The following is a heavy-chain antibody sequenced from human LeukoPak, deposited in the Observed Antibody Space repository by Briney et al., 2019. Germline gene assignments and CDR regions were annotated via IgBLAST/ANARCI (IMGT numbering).Heavy chain of an antibody. V-gene: IGHV5-51*01. CDR1: GYSFPTYW. CDR3: ARPPSRGYSSSFEY. Sequence: GESLKISCKGSGYSFPTYWIAWVRQMPGKGLEWMGIIYPDESNIRYSPSFQGQVTISADKSISTAYLQWSSLKASDTAMYYCARPPSRGYSSSFEYWGQGPLVTVSS. D-gene: IGHD2-2*03. J-gene: IGHJ4*02. CDR2: IYPDESNI.